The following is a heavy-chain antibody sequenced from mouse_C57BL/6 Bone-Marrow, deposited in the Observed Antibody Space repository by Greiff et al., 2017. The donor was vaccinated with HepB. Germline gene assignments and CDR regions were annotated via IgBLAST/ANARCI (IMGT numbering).Heavy chain of an antibody. D-gene: IGHD1-1*01. Sequence: QVQLQQPGAELVKPGASVKLSCKASGYTFTSYWMHWVKQRPGQGLEWIGMIHLNSGSTNYNEKFKSKATLTVDKSSSTAYMQLSSLTSEDSAVYYCAREDYGTWFAYWGQGTLVTVSA. CDR2: IHLNSGST. CDR1: GYTFTSYW. CDR3: AREDYGTWFAY. V-gene: IGHV1-64*01. J-gene: IGHJ3*01.